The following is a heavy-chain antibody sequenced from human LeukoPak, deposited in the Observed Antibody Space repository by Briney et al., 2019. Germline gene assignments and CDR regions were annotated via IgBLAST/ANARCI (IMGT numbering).Heavy chain of an antibody. Sequence: GGSLRLSCAASGFTFSSYAMSWVRQAPGKGLEWVSYISSSSSTRSYAVSVKGRFTISRDNAKYSLYLQMNSLRDEDTAVYYCARGGAPRYYFDYWGQGTLVTVSS. D-gene: IGHD1-26*01. J-gene: IGHJ4*02. CDR3: ARGGAPRYYFDY. CDR2: ISSSSSTR. V-gene: IGHV3-48*02. CDR1: GFTFSSYA.